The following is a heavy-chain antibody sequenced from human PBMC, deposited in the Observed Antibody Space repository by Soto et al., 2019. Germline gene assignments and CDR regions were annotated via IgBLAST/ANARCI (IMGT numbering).Heavy chain of an antibody. J-gene: IGHJ1*01. CDR3: AHGVGSGNSAYFHH. V-gene: IGHV2-5*02. D-gene: IGHD3-3*01. CDR2: IYWDDDK. CDR1: GFSLTTSGVG. Sequence: QITLKESGPTLVKPTQTLTLTCTFSGFSLTTSGVGVGWIRQPPGKALEWLAVIYWDDDKRYSPSLKSRLTITKDTSKNQVVLTMTNMYPVDTATYYCAHGVGSGNSAYFHHWGQGTLVTVSS.